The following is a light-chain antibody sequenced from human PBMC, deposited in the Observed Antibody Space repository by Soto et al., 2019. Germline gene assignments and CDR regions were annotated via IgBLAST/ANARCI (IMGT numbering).Light chain of an antibody. V-gene: IGLV2-11*01. Sequence: QSALTQPRSVSGSPGQSVTISCTGTSSDVGGYDYVSWYQQHPGKAPKVMIYDVSKWPSGVPDRFSGSKSGNTASLTISGLQAEDEADYYCTSYVGSNNFPDVFGTGTKLTVL. J-gene: IGLJ1*01. CDR3: TSYVGSNNFPDV. CDR2: DVS. CDR1: SSDVGGYDY.